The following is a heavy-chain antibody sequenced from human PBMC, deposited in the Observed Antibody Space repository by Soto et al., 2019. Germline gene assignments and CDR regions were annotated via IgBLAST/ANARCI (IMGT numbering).Heavy chain of an antibody. V-gene: IGHV1-69*08. Sequence: QVHLVQSGAEVKKPGSSVKVSCKASGGTFSSYTISWVRQAPGQGLEWMGRIIPILGIANYEQKFQGRVTITADKSTSTAYMELSSLRSEDTAVYYCARDNYYDSSEYWGQGTLVTVSS. J-gene: IGHJ4*02. CDR3: ARDNYYDSSEY. D-gene: IGHD3-22*01. CDR1: GGTFSSYT. CDR2: IIPILGIA.